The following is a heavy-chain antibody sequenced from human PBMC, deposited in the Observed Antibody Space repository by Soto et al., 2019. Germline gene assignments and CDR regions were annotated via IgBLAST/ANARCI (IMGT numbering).Heavy chain of an antibody. J-gene: IGHJ6*02. V-gene: IGHV1-69*13. CDR3: ARDRLSSPLVVVTAINHYYYYYGMDV. D-gene: IGHD2-21*02. CDR2: IIPIFGTA. CDR1: GGTFSSYA. Sequence: ASVKVSCKASGGTFSSYAISWVRQAPGQGLEWMGGIIPIFGTANYAQKFQGRGTITADESTSTAYMELSSLRSEDTAVYYCARDRLSSPLVVVTAINHYYYYYGMDVWGQGTTVTSP.